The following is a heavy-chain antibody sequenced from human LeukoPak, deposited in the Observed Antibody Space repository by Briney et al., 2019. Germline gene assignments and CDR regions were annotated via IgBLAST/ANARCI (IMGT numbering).Heavy chain of an antibody. D-gene: IGHD2-8*01. CDR2: ISYSGST. CDR1: GGSISNYY. Sequence: SETLSLICTAFGGSISNYYWTWIRQPPGKAVEWIGYISYSGSTNYNPSLKSRVTISVDTSKNQFSLNLNSVTTADTAVYYCARGNGWYYPWGQGTLVTVSS. J-gene: IGHJ5*02. V-gene: IGHV4-59*01. CDR3: ARGNGWYYP.